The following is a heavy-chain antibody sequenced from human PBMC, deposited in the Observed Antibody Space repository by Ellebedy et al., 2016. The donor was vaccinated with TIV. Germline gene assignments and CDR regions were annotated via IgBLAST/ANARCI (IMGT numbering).Heavy chain of an antibody. CDR3: ARALFEMATTGFDP. V-gene: IGHV3-30-3*01. CDR2: ISYDGSNK. D-gene: IGHD5-24*01. CDR1: GFTFSSYA. J-gene: IGHJ5*02. Sequence: PGGSLRLSCAASGFTFSSYAMHWVRQAPGKGLEWVAVISYDGSNKYYADSVKGRFTISRDNSKNTLYLQMNSLRDEDTAVYYCARALFEMATTGFDPWGQGTLVTVSS.